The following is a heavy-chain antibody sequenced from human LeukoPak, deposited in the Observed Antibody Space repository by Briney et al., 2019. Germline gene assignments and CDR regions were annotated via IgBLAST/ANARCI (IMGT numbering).Heavy chain of an antibody. CDR3: ARARVAALDDAFDI. Sequence: GGSLRLSCAASGFTFSSYSMNWVRQAPGKGLEWVSSISSSSSYIYYADSVKGRFTISRDNAKNSLYLQMNSLRAEDTAVYYCARARVAALDDAFDIWGQGTMVTVSS. CDR1: GFTFSSYS. D-gene: IGHD6-13*01. CDR2: ISSSSSYI. V-gene: IGHV3-21*01. J-gene: IGHJ3*02.